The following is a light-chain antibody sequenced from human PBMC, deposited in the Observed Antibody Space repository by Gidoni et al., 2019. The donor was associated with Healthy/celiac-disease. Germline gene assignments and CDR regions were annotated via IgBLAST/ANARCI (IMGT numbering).Light chain of an antibody. J-gene: IGKJ4*01. CDR3: QQSYSTPLT. CDR2: AAS. CDR1: QSISSY. Sequence: DIQMTQSPSSLSASVGDRVTITCRASQSISSYLNWYQQKQVKAPKLLIYAASSLQSGVPSRFSGSGSGTDFTLTISSLQPEDFATYYCQQSYSTPLTFGGXTKVEIK. V-gene: IGKV1-39*01.